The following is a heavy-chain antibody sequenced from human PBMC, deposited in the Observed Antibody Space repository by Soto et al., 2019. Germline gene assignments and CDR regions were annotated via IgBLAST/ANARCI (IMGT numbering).Heavy chain of an antibody. Sequence: EVLLLESGGGLVQPGGSLRLSCVGSGFTFSSYAMSWVRQAPGKGLEWVAGISGSGDKTFNADSVKGRFTISRDNSKNTLFLQMNRLRAEYTAVYYCAKEDDALTGYFNEYLVSWGQGTLVSVSS. D-gene: IGHD3-9*01. J-gene: IGHJ4*02. CDR3: AKEDDALTGYFNEYLVS. CDR2: ISGSGDKT. V-gene: IGHV3-23*01. CDR1: GFTFSSYA.